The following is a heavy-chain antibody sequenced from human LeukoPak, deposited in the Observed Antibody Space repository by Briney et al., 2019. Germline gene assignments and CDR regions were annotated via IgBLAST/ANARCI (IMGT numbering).Heavy chain of an antibody. D-gene: IGHD2-2*01. CDR1: GFTFDDYA. Sequence: GRSLRLSCAASGFTFDDYAMHWVRQAPGKGLEWVSGISWNSGSIGYADSVKGRFTISRDNAKNSLYLQMNSLRAEDTALYYCAKDTSRRYAFDIWGQGTMVTVSS. V-gene: IGHV3-9*01. CDR3: AKDTSRRYAFDI. CDR2: ISWNSGSI. J-gene: IGHJ3*02.